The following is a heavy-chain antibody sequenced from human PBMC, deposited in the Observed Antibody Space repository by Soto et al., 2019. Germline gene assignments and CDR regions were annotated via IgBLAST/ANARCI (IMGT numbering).Heavy chain of an antibody. D-gene: IGHD2-2*01. CDR2: ISGSGGST. V-gene: IGHV3-23*01. Sequence: GGSLRLSCAASGFTFSSYAMSWVRQAPGKGLEWVSAISGSGGSTYYADSVKGRFTISRDNSKNTLYLQMNSLRAEDTAVYYCAKDAIGVYCSSTSCFAFDYWGQGTLVTVSS. CDR1: GFTFSSYA. J-gene: IGHJ4*02. CDR3: AKDAIGVYCSSTSCFAFDY.